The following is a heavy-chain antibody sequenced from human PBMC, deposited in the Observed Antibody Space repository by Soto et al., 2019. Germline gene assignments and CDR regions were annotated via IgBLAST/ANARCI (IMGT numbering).Heavy chain of an antibody. Sequence: ESGPTLVNPTQTLTLTCTFSGFSLSTSGVGVGWIRQPPGKALEWLALIYWDDDKRYSPSLKSRLTITKDTSKNQVVLTMTNMDPVDTATYYCAHSGSIAARLFGRYNWFDPWGQGTLVTVSS. CDR3: AHSGSIAARLFGRYNWFDP. CDR1: GFSLSTSGVG. D-gene: IGHD6-6*01. CDR2: IYWDDDK. J-gene: IGHJ5*02. V-gene: IGHV2-5*02.